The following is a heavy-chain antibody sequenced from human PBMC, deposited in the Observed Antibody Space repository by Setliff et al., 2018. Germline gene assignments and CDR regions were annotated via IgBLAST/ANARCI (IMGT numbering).Heavy chain of an antibody. V-gene: IGHV4-34*01. CDR2: INHSGST. CDR1: GFTFSSYS. Sequence: ESLKISCAASGFTFSSYSMNWVRQAPGKGLEWIGEINHSGSTNYNPSLKSRVTMSIDTSKNQFSLKLYSVTAADTAVYFCARVRITPYCMDVWGKGTTVTVSS. J-gene: IGHJ6*03. D-gene: IGHD3-10*01. CDR3: ARVRITPYCMDV.